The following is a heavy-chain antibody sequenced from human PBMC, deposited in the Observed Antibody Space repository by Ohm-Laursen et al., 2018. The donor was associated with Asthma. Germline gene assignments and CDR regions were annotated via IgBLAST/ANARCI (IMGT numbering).Heavy chain of an antibody. CDR2: INHSGST. J-gene: IGHJ4*02. CDR1: GGSFSGYY. CDR3: ARGLSAFPPFDY. Sequence: GTLSLTWAVYGGSFSGYYWSWIRQPPGKGLEWIGEINHSGSTNYNPSLKSRVTISVDTSKNQFSLKLSSVTAADTAVYYCARGLSAFPPFDYWGQGTLVTVSS. V-gene: IGHV4-34*01.